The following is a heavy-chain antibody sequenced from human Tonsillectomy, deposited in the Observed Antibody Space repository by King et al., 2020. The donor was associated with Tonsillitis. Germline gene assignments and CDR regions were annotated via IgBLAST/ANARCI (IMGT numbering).Heavy chain of an antibody. J-gene: IGHJ4*02. Sequence: VQLVESGAEVKKPGASVKVSCKASGYTFTDYYMHWVRPAPGQGLEWMGWINPNSGDPKYAQKIHGRVTVTRDTSISTAYMEPSRLRSYDTAVYYCARDQATVDYYDSSGYSSFDYWGQGTLVTVSS. CDR2: INPNSGDP. D-gene: IGHD3-22*01. V-gene: IGHV1-2*02. CDR1: GYTFTDYY. CDR3: ARDQATVDYYDSSGYSSFDY.